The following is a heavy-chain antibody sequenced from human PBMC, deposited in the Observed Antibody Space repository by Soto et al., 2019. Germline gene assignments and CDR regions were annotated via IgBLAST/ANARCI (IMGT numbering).Heavy chain of an antibody. J-gene: IGHJ6*02. D-gene: IGHD1-1*01. V-gene: IGHV3-30-3*01. Sequence: GGSLRLYCAASGFTFSSYAMHWVRQAPGKGLEWVAVISYDGSNKYYADSVKGRFTISRDNSKNTLYLQMNSLRAEDTAVYYCSSVREPTGATRAAYYYYYGMDVWGQGTTVTVSS. CDR3: SSVREPTGATRAAYYYYYGMDV. CDR1: GFTFSSYA. CDR2: ISYDGSNK.